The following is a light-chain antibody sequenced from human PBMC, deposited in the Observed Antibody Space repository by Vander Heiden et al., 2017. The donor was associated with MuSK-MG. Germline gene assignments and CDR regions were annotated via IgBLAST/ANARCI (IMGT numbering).Light chain of an antibody. CDR1: QSISSW. J-gene: IGKJ3*01. V-gene: IGKV1-5*01. CDR3: QQDNSYPFT. CDR2: DAS. Sequence: DIQMTQSPSTLSPSVGDRATITCRASQSISSWLAWYQQKPGKAPKLLIYDASSLESGVPSRFSGSGSGTEFTLTISSLQPDDFATYYCQQDNSYPFTFGHGTKVDIK.